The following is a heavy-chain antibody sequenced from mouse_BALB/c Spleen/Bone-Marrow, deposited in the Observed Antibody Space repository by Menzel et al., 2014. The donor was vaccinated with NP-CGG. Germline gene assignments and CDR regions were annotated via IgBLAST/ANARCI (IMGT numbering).Heavy chain of an antibody. V-gene: IGHV5-9-3*01. CDR1: GFTFSSYA. J-gene: IGHJ3*01. Sequence: DVQLVESGGGLMKPGGSLKLSCAASGFTFSSYAMSWVRQTPEKRLEWVASISSGASYTYYLDSVKGRFTISRDNAKNTQYLQMSSLRSEDTAVYYCACLDGYFVPYWGQGTLVTVSA. CDR2: ISSGASYT. D-gene: IGHD2-3*01. CDR3: ACLDGYFVPY.